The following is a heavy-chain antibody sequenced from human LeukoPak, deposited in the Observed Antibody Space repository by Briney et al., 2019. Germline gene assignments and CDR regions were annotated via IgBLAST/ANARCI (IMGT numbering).Heavy chain of an antibody. V-gene: IGHV4-61*02. CDR3: ARDRGYYDSSGYYYYFDY. J-gene: IGHJ4*02. Sequence: PSETLSLTCTVSGGSISSGSYYWSWIRQPAGKGLEWIGRIYNSGSTNYNPSLKSRVTISVDTSTNQFSLKLSSVTAADTAVYYCARDRGYYDSSGYYYYFDYWGQGTLVTVSS. CDR1: GGSISSGSYY. CDR2: IYNSGST. D-gene: IGHD3-22*01.